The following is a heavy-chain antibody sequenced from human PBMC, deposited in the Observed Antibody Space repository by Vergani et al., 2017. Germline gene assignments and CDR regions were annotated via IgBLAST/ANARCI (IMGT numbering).Heavy chain of an antibody. D-gene: IGHD1-26*01. CDR2: IYSGGST. J-gene: IGHJ6*02. CDR3: ARDRWELGSSPYYYYGMDV. CDR1: GFTVSSNY. Sequence: EVQLVESGGGLVQPGGSLRLSCAASGFTVSSNYMSWVRQAPGKGLEWVSVIYSGGSTYYADSVKGRFTISRHNSKNTLYLQMNSLRDEDTAVYYCARDRWELGSSPYYYYGMDVWGQGP. V-gene: IGHV3-53*04.